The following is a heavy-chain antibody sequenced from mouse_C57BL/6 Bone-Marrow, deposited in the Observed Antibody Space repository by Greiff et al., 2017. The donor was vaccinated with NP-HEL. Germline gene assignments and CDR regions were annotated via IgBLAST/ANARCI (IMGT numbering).Heavy chain of an antibody. CDR1: GFSLTSYG. D-gene: IGHD1-1*01. CDR3: ASYYYGSSSAWFAY. V-gene: IGHV2-2*01. J-gene: IGHJ3*01. CDR2: IWSGGST. Sequence: VKLVESGPGLVQPSQSLSITCTVSGFSLTSYGVHWVRQSPGKGLEWLGVIWSGGSTDYNAAFISRLSISKDNSKSQVFFKMNSLQADDTAIYYCASYYYGSSSAWFAYWGQGTLVTVSA.